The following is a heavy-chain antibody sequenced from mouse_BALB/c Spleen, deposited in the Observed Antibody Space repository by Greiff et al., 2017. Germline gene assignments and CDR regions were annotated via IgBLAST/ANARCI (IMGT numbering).Heavy chain of an antibody. Sequence: EVQGVESGGGLVKPGGSLKLSCAASGFTFSDYYMYWVRQTPEKRLEWVATISDGGSYTYYPDSVKGRFTISRDNAKNNLYLQMSSLKSEDTAMYYCARAYDYLYAMDYWGQGTSVTVSS. CDR3: ARAYDYLYAMDY. D-gene: IGHD2-4*01. V-gene: IGHV5-4*02. CDR2: ISDGGSYT. J-gene: IGHJ4*01. CDR1: GFTFSDYY.